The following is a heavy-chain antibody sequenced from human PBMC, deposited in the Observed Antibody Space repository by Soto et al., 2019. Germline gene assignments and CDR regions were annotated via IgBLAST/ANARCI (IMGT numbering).Heavy chain of an antibody. CDR2: IVVGSGNT. J-gene: IGHJ4*02. D-gene: IGHD3-22*01. CDR3: AEGHYHDSSGYSADY. CDR1: GFTFSSFA. V-gene: IGHV1-58*01. Sequence: QMQVVQSGPEVKKPGTSMTVSCKASGFTFSSFAVQWVRQARGQRLEWVGWIVVGSGNTIYAQNFQERVTISRDMSTSTVCMALSSLRSEDTAVYYCAEGHYHDSSGYSADYWGQGTLVTVSS.